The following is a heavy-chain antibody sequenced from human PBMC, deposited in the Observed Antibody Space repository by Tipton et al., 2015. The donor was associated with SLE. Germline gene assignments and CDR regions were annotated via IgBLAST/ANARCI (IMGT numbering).Heavy chain of an antibody. CDR1: GFTFSSYW. CDR2: FYAGGSI. V-gene: IGHV4-38-2*02. J-gene: IGHJ3*02. D-gene: IGHD6-19*01. Sequence: LRLSCTASGFTFSSYWMYWVRQAPGKGLEWIGSFYAGGSIYYKPSLESRVTASMDTSKNHLSLTLTSVTAADTAIYYCARQGTDGWYDAFDIWGPGTMVTVSS. CDR3: ARQGTDGWYDAFDI.